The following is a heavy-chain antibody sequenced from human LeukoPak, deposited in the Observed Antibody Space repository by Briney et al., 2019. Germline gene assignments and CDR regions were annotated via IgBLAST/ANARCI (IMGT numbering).Heavy chain of an antibody. V-gene: IGHV1-8*02. CDR1: GYTFTNYD. Sequence: ASVKVSCKASGYTFTNYDINWVRQATGQGLEWMGWMNPNSGNTGYAQKFQGRVTMTRNTSISTAYMELSSLRSEDTAVYYCARRGRDSSSWYARYYGMDVWGQGTTVTVSS. CDR3: ARRGRDSSSWYARYYGMDV. J-gene: IGHJ6*02. D-gene: IGHD6-13*01. CDR2: MNPNSGNT.